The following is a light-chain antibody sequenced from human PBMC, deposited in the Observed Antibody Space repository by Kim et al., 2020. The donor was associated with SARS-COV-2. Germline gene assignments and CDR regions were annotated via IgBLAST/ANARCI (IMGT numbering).Light chain of an antibody. CDR1: QSVSNNY. CDR3: QHYAGSPPT. CDR2: GAS. Sequence: EIVLTQSPGTLSLSPGERATLSCRASQSVSNNYLAWYQKKPGQAPRLLIYGASSRATGIPDRFSGSGSGTDFTLTITRLEPEDFAVYYCQHYAGSPPTFGQGTKVDIK. J-gene: IGKJ1*01. V-gene: IGKV3-20*01.